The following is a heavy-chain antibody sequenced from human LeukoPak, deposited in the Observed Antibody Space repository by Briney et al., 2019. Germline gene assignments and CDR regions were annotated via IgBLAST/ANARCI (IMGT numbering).Heavy chain of an antibody. J-gene: IGHJ1*01. D-gene: IGHD3-10*01. CDR2: ISGSGHIT. CDR1: GFSFRNYA. V-gene: IGHV3-23*01. CDR3: AKGSSGNYYH. Sequence: GGSLRLSCAASGFSFRNYAISWVRQAPGKGLEWVSSISGSGHITSYADSVKGRFIISRDNSKNTLYQQMSSLRAEDTATYYCAKGSSGNYYHWGQGTLVTVSS.